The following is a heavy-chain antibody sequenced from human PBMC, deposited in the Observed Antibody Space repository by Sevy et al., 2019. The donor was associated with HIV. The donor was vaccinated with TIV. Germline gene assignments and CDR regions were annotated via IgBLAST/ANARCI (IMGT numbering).Heavy chain of an antibody. CDR2: IYHTGAA. D-gene: IGHD3-10*01. J-gene: IGHJ4*02. CDR1: GGTISSSSYR. Sequence: SETLSITCTVSGGTISSSSYRWGWIRQPPGKGLEWVGSIYHTGAADDNPSLKRRVTMSVDTSKNQFSLQVGSVTDADTAVYYCARWYGNNFDYRGQGALVTVSS. CDR3: ARWYGNNFDY. V-gene: IGHV4-39*01.